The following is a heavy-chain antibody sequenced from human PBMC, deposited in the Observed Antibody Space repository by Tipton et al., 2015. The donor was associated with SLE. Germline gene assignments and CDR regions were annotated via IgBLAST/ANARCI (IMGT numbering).Heavy chain of an antibody. Sequence: LRLSCSVSGGSLSNSYWTWIRQSPGKGLEWVGSIFYTGSAHYNPSLTERVTISLDTSKSHFSLRLTSVTAADTAVYYCGTSTVAFDIWGQGTMLTASS. CDR1: GGSLSNSY. J-gene: IGHJ3*02. D-gene: IGHD4-11*01. CDR2: IFYTGSA. CDR3: GTSTVAFDI. V-gene: IGHV4-59*01.